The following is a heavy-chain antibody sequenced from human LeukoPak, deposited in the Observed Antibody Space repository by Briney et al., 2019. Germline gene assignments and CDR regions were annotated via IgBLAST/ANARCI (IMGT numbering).Heavy chain of an antibody. J-gene: IGHJ6*03. CDR2: ISSSSSYI. V-gene: IGHV3-21*01. CDR3: ARDSSDDEELVLYYYYYMDV. D-gene: IGHD5-12*01. CDR1: GFTFSSYS. Sequence: TGGSLRLSCAASGFTFSSYSMNWVRQAPGKGLEWVSSISSSSSYIYYADSVKGRFTISRDNAKNSLYLQMNSLRAEDTAVYYCARDSSDDEELVLYYYYYMDVWGKGTTVTVSS.